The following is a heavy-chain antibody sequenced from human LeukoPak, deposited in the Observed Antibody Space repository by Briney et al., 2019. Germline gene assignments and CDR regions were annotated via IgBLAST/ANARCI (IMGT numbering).Heavy chain of an antibody. V-gene: IGHV4-34*12. Sequence: SETLSLTCAVYGGSFSGNYWNWIRQPPGKGLEWIGEIIHSGSTNYNPSLESRVAMSVDTSKNQVSLKLSSVTVADTAFYYCTREGYGSSGYYLDYWGQGTLVTVSS. CDR1: GGSFSGNY. CDR2: IIHSGST. CDR3: TREGYGSSGYYLDY. D-gene: IGHD3-22*01. J-gene: IGHJ4*02.